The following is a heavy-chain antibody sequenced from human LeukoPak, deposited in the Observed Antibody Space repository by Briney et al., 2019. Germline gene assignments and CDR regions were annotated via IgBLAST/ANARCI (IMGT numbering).Heavy chain of an antibody. CDR1: GFTFRNYW. CDR2: IKEDGSEK. J-gene: IGHJ4*02. Sequence: PGGSLRLSCAAAGFTFRNYWMSWVRQATGKGLECVAKIKEDGSEKHYVDSVKGRFTISRDNAKNSIYLQMNSLRAEDTAMYYCARDYIGGWNDHWGQGILVTVSS. D-gene: IGHD3-16*01. CDR3: ARDYIGGWNDH. V-gene: IGHV3-7*01.